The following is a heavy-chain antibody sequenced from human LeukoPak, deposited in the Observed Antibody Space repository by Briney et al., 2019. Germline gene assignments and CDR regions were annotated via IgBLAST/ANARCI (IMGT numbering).Heavy chain of an antibody. CDR1: GSTFTNYA. D-gene: IGHD5-18*01. CDR3: AKELHEVYYYGPDV. V-gene: IGHV3-23*01. J-gene: IGHJ6*02. CDR2: IFNNGANA. Sequence: GGSLRLSCTASGSTFTNYAMDWVRQAPGKGLEWVATIFNNGANAFYADSVRGRFTISRDNSKNTLYLQMISLRVEDTAIYYCAKELHEVYYYGPDVWGQGTTVTVSS.